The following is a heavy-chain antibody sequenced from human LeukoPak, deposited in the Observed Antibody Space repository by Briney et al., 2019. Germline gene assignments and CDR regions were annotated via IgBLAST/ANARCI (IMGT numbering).Heavy chain of an antibody. V-gene: IGHV4-61*01. J-gene: IGHJ4*02. Sequence: SETLSLTCTVSGGSVSSGSYYWSWIRQPPGKGLEWIGYIYYSGSTNYNPSLKSRVTISVDTSKNQFSLKLSSVTAADTAVYYCARDFFYDSSGYVGPWGQGTLVTVSS. CDR3: ARDFFYDSSGYVGP. D-gene: IGHD3-22*01. CDR1: GGSVSSGSYY. CDR2: IYYSGST.